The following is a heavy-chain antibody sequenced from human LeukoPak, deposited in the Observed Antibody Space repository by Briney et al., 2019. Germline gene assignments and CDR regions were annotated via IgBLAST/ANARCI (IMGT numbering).Heavy chain of an antibody. Sequence: PGGSLRLSCVASTFSFSSYTMSWVRQAPGKGLEWVSYISSRSSTIYYADSVKGRFTISRDNAKNSLYVQMNSLRAEDTAVYYCARATHTIFGVGTYYYYYYMDVWGKGTTVTVSS. CDR2: ISSRSSTI. CDR3: ARATHTIFGVGTYYYYYYMDV. D-gene: IGHD3-3*01. V-gene: IGHV3-48*01. J-gene: IGHJ6*03. CDR1: TFSFSSYT.